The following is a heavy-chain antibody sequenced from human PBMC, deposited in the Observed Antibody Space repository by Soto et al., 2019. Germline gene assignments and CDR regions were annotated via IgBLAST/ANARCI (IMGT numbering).Heavy chain of an antibody. D-gene: IGHD4-17*01. CDR2: INHSGST. J-gene: IGHJ4*02. V-gene: IGHV4-34*01. Sequence: ASETLSLTCAVYGGSFSGYYWSWIRQPPGKGLEWIGEINHSGSTNYNPSLKSRVTISVDTSKNQFSLKLSSVTAADTAVYYCARLDYGDYVDYWGQGTLVTVSS. CDR3: ARLDYGDYVDY. CDR1: GGSFSGYY.